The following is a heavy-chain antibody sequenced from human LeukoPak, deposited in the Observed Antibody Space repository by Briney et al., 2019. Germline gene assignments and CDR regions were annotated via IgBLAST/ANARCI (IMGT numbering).Heavy chain of an antibody. CDR2: IRYDGSGK. V-gene: IGHV3-30*02. Sequence: PGGSLRLSCAASGFTFSSYSMNWVRLAPGKGLEWVAFIRYDGSGKYYGDSVKGRFTISRDISKNTLHLQMNSLRAEDTAVYYCAKVASIAAAGEFGSWGQGTLVTVSS. CDR3: AKVASIAAAGEFGS. CDR1: GFTFSSYS. D-gene: IGHD6-13*01. J-gene: IGHJ4*02.